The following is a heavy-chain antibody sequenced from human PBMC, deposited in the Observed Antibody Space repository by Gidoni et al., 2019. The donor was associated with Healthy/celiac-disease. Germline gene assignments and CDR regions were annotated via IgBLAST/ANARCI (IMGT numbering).Heavy chain of an antibody. CDR2: FDPEDGET. Sequence: QVQLVQSGAEVKKPGASVKVSCKVSGYTLTELSMHWVRQAPGKGLEWMGGFDPEDGETIYAQKFQGRVTMTEDTSTDTAYMELSSLRSEDTAVYYCATHLHTIFGVVIRVTYYFDYWGQGTLVTVSS. J-gene: IGHJ4*02. D-gene: IGHD3-3*01. V-gene: IGHV1-24*01. CDR1: GYTLTELS. CDR3: ATHLHTIFGVVIRVTYYFDY.